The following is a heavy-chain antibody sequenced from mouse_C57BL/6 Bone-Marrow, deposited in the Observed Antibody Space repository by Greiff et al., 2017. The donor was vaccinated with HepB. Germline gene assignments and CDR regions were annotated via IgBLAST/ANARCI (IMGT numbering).Heavy chain of an antibody. V-gene: IGHV1-64*01. CDR2: IHPNSGGT. D-gene: IGHD2-4*01. J-gene: IGHJ2*01. CDR3: TRRGIYDYALYY. CDR1: GYTFTSYW. Sequence: QVQLKQPGAELVKPGASVKLSCKASGYTFTSYWMHWVKQRPGQGLEWIGMIHPNSGGTNYNEKFKSKATLTVDKSSSTAYMQLSSLTSEDSAVYYCTRRGIYDYALYYWGQGTTLTVSS.